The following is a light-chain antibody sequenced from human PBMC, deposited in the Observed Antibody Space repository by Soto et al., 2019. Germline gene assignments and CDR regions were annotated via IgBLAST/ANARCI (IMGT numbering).Light chain of an antibody. J-gene: IGKJ4*01. CDR2: AAS. Sequence: DIQMTQSPSSLSASIGDRITITCRASQDIKNSLAWYQHKPWKVPKLLIYAASTLQSGVPARFSGSGSGTDFTLTINSLQPEDVATYSCQKYNSAPLTFGGGTEVEIK. V-gene: IGKV1-27*01. CDR3: QKYNSAPLT. CDR1: QDIKNS.